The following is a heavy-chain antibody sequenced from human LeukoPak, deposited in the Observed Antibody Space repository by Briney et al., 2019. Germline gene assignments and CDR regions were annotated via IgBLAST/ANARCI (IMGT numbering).Heavy chain of an antibody. Sequence: KCGEPLQISCQGSGYIFTSYWIGWVRQLPGKGLEWMGIIYPGDSDTRYSPSFQGQVTISADKSISTAYLQRSSLKASDTAMYYCARGGHYYYGSDSFDYWGQGTLVTVSS. CDR1: GYIFTSYW. D-gene: IGHD3-10*01. J-gene: IGHJ4*02. CDR3: ARGGHYYYGSDSFDY. V-gene: IGHV5-51*01. CDR2: IYPGDSDT.